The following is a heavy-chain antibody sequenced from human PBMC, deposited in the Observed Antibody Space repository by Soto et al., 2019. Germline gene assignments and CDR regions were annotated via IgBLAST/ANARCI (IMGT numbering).Heavy chain of an antibody. CDR2: ISSSSRYI. V-gene: IGHV3-21*01. CDR3: ARDLDEGSFYYYYAMDA. D-gene: IGHD6-6*01. J-gene: IGHJ6*02. CDR1: GFTFSSYS. Sequence: GGSLRLSCAASGFTFSSYSMNWVRQAPGKGLEWVSSISSSSRYIYYADSVKGRFTISRDNAKNSLYLQMNSLRAEDTAVYYCARDLDEGSFYYYYAMDAGGQGTTVTVSS.